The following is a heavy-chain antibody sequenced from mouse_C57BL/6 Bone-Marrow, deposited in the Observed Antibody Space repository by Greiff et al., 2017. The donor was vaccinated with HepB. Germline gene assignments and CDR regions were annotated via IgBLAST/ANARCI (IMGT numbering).Heavy chain of an antibody. CDR3: ARATTVPHYAMDY. CDR1: GYSFTDYN. Sequence: VQLKESGPELVKPGASVKISCKASGYSFTDYNMNWVKQSNGKSLEWIGVINPNYGTTSYNQKFKGKATLTVDQSSSTAYMQLNSLTSEDSAVYYCARATTVPHYAMDYWGQGTSVTVSS. D-gene: IGHD1-1*01. J-gene: IGHJ4*01. CDR2: INPNYGTT. V-gene: IGHV1-39*01.